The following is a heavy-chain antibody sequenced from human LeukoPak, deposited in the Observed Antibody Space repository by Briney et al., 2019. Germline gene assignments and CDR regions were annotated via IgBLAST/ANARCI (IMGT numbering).Heavy chain of an antibody. CDR2: ISWNSGSI. Sequence: GGSLRLSCVASGFTFDDYAMHWVRQAPGKGLEWVSGISWNSGSIGYADSVKGRFTISRDNAKNSLYLQMNSLRAEDTALYYCAKDISYSSSWYYFDYWGQGTLVTVSS. CDR3: AKDISYSSSWYYFDY. V-gene: IGHV3-9*01. D-gene: IGHD6-13*01. J-gene: IGHJ4*02. CDR1: GFTFDDYA.